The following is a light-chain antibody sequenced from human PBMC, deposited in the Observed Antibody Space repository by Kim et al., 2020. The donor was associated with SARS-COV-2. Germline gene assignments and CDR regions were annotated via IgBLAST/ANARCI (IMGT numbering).Light chain of an antibody. Sequence: EVVMTQSPATLSVSPGERATLSCRASENVATNLAWYQAKPGQPPRLLIYFAVTRATGVPARFSGSGSGTDFTLTISSLHSVDFAVYYCKEYNRWPTFGGRTKVDI. V-gene: IGKV3-15*01. CDR1: ENVATN. CDR3: KEYNRWPT. J-gene: IGKJ4*01. CDR2: FAV.